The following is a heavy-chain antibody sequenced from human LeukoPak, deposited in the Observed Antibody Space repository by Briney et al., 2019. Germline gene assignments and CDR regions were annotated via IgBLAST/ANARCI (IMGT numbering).Heavy chain of an antibody. Sequence: GGSLRLSCAASGFTFSSYWMNWVRQDPGKGLVWVSRIASDGSSTTYADSVKGRFSISRDNAKNTLYLQMHSLRVEDTAVYYCARGRPHGNDYWGQGTLVTVSS. D-gene: IGHD4-23*01. CDR3: ARGRPHGNDY. CDR2: IASDGSST. CDR1: GFTFSSYW. J-gene: IGHJ4*02. V-gene: IGHV3-74*01.